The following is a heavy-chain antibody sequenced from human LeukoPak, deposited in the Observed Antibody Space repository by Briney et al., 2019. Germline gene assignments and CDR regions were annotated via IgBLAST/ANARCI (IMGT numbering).Heavy chain of an antibody. CDR2: ISYDGSNK. D-gene: IGHD5-12*01. Sequence: PGRSLRLSCAASGFTFSSYAMHWVRQAPGKGLEWVAVISYDGSNKYYADSAKGRFTISRDNSKNTLYLQMNSLRAEDTAVYYCARDRGYSGYDEGVDYWGQGTLVTVSS. CDR3: ARDRGYSGYDEGVDY. CDR1: GFTFSSYA. J-gene: IGHJ4*02. V-gene: IGHV3-30-3*01.